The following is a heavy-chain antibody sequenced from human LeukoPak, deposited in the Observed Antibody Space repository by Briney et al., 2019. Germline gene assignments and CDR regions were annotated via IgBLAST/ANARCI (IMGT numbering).Heavy chain of an antibody. V-gene: IGHV3-30-3*01. Sequence: PGGSLRLSCAASGFTFSSYAMHWVRQAPGKGLEWVAVISYDGSNKHYADSVKGRFTISRDNSKNTLYLQMNSLRAEDTAVYYCAREGVYATGVYYYYGMDVWGQGTTVTVSS. CDR2: ISYDGSNK. CDR1: GFTFSSYA. CDR3: AREGVYATGVYYYYGMDV. J-gene: IGHJ6*02. D-gene: IGHD5/OR15-5a*01.